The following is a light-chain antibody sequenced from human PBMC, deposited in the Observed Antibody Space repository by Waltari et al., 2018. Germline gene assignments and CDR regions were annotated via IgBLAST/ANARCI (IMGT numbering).Light chain of an antibody. CDR1: NIGDKS. Sequence: SVAPGKTARITCGGNNIGDKSVHWFQQKAGQAPVLVISFDSDRPSGIPERLSGSNSGNTATLTITRVEAGDEADYYCQVWDSSSDHWVFGGGTKLTVL. V-gene: IGLV3-21*04. CDR3: QVWDSSSDHWV. J-gene: IGLJ3*02. CDR2: FDS.